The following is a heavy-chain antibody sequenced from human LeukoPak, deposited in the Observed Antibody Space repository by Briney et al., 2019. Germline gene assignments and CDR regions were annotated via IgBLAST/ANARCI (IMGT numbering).Heavy chain of an antibody. D-gene: IGHD6-19*01. CDR1: GYTFTTLD. CDR3: ARDGLAVAGYDAFDI. J-gene: IGHJ3*02. CDR2: INPNSGNR. V-gene: IGHV1-8*03. Sequence: ASVKVSCKASGYTFTTLDINWVRQATGQGLEWMGWINPNSGNRGYAQKFQGRVTITRDTSISTAYMELSSLRSEDTAVYYCARDGLAVAGYDAFDIWGQGTMVTVSS.